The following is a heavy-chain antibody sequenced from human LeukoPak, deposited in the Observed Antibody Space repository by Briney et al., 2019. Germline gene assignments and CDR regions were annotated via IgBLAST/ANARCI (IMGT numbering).Heavy chain of an antibody. V-gene: IGHV4-39*07. CDR3: ARTGVIGWFDP. CDR2: IYYGGST. J-gene: IGHJ5*02. Sequence: SETLSLTCTVSGGSISRNSDYWGWIRQPPGKGLEWIGSIYYGGSTYYNPSLKSRVTISVDTSKNQFSLKLSSVTAADTAVYYCARTGVIGWFDPWGQGTLVTVSS. CDR1: GGSISRNSDY. D-gene: IGHD3-22*01.